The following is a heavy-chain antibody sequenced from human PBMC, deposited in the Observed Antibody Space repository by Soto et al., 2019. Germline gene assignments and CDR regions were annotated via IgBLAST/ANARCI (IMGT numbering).Heavy chain of an antibody. Sequence: PGGSLRLSCVGSGFTFSSYGMNWVRQGPGKGLEWLSSIDKSGTTRYYADSVKGRFTISRDNAKNSLYLQMNSLRDEDMAVYYCARDRPGDQHYFDYWGQGNMVTVSS. J-gene: IGHJ4*02. CDR2: IDKSGTTR. CDR3: ARDRPGDQHYFDY. D-gene: IGHD3-16*01. V-gene: IGHV3-48*02. CDR1: GFTFSSYG.